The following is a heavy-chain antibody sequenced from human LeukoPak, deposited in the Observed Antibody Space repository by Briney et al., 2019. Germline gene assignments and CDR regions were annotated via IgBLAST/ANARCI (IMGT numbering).Heavy chain of an antibody. Sequence: SETLSLTCTVSGDSSSSYYWSWIRQPPGKGLEWIGYIYYSGSTNCNPSLKSRVTISVDTSKNQFSLKLSSVTAADTAVYYCARHKRDSSGYYSPGAFDIWGQGTMVTVSS. CDR1: GDSSSSYY. V-gene: IGHV4-59*08. CDR2: IYYSGST. CDR3: ARHKRDSSGYYSPGAFDI. D-gene: IGHD3-22*01. J-gene: IGHJ3*02.